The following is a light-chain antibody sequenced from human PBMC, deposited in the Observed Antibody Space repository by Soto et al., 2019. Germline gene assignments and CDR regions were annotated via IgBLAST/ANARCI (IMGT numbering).Light chain of an antibody. CDR3: QQCYATPWT. J-gene: IGKJ1*01. CDR2: CSS. V-gene: IGKV4-1*01. CDR1: QRVTYVSNNNSY. Sequence: IVITQSPESLTVSLGAGATPNCWSSQRVTYVSNNNSYLAWYQQKTGQPPKLLLSCSSTRKSGVPDRFIGSGSGTHFTLSITNLQAEDVATYYCQQCYATPWTFGPGTKVDIK.